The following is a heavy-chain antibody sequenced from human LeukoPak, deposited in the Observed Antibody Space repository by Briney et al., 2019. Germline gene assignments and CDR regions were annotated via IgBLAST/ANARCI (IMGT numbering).Heavy chain of an antibody. CDR2: IRYDGGNK. Sequence: PGGSLRRSCAASGFTFSSYGMHWVRQAPGKGLEWVAFIRYDGGNKYYADSVKGRFTISRDNSKNTLYLQMNSLRAEDTAVYYCANFPVAGVDYWGQGTLVTVSS. CDR1: GFTFSSYG. D-gene: IGHD6-19*01. CDR3: ANFPVAGVDY. V-gene: IGHV3-30*02. J-gene: IGHJ4*02.